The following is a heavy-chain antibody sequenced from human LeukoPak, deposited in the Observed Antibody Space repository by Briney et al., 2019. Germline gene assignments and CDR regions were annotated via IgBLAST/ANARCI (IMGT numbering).Heavy chain of an antibody. J-gene: IGHJ4*02. V-gene: IGHV3-7*01. CDR1: GFTFSSYW. Sequence: VGSLRLSCAASGFTFSSYWMSWVRQAPGKGLEWVANIKQDGNEKYYVDSVKDRFTISRDSAKNSLYLQMNSLRAEDTAVYYCARTGGSSGWYSPALLKYYFDYWGQGTLVTVSS. CDR2: IKQDGNEK. CDR3: ARTGGSSGWYSPALLKYYFDY. D-gene: IGHD6-19*01.